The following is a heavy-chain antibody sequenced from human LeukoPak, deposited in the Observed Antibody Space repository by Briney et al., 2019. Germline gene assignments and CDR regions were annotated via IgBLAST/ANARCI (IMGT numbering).Heavy chain of an antibody. CDR1: GGSISSSSYY. D-gene: IGHD3-9*01. J-gene: IGHJ3*02. CDR2: IYYSGST. Sequence: SETLSLTCTVSGGSISSSSYYWGWIRQPPGKGLEWIGSIYYSGSTYYNPSLKSRVTISVDTSKNQFSLKLSSVTAADTAVYYCARRDYDILTGYLIDAFDIWGQGTMVTVSS. CDR3: ARRDYDILTGYLIDAFDI. V-gene: IGHV4-39*07.